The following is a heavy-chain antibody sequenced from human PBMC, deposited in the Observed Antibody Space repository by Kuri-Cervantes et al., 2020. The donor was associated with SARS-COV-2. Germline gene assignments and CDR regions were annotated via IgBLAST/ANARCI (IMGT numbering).Heavy chain of an antibody. CDR1: GFTFSSYT. D-gene: IGHD4-23*01. CDR3: AKTTVVTFPFDY. V-gene: IGHV3-21*01. CDR2: ITSDSSYI. Sequence: GESLKISCAASGFTFSSYTINWVRQAPGKGLEWVSSITSDSSYIYYADSVKGRFTISRDNAKNSLYLQMNSLRAEDTAVYYCAKTTVVTFPFDYWGQGTLVTVSS. J-gene: IGHJ4*02.